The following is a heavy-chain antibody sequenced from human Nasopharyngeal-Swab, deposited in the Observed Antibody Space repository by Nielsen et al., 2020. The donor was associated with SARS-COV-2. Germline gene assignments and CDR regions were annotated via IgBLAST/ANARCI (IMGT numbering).Heavy chain of an antibody. CDR2: LSYDGDEK. V-gene: IGHV3-30*04. D-gene: IGHD6-13*01. J-gene: IGHJ3*02. Sequence: GGSLRLSCAASGFTFSSCAMNWVRQAPGKGLEWVALLSYDGDEKYHADSVQGRFTISRDNSKNTLYQQMNGLRADDTAVYYCARDPRPLAAAGYLVAFDIWGQGTMVTVSS. CDR3: ARDPRPLAAAGYLVAFDI. CDR1: GFTFSSCA.